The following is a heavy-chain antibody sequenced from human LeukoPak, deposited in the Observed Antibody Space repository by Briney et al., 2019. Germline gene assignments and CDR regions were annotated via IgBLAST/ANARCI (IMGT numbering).Heavy chain of an antibody. CDR3: ARSSGSYYRMALDFDY. V-gene: IGHV3-11*01. Sequence: GGSLRLSCAASGFTFSDYYMSWIRQAPGKGLEWVSYISSSGSTIYYADSVKGRFTISRDNAKNSLYLQMNSLRAEDTAVYYCARSSGSYYRMALDFDYWGQGTLVTVSS. J-gene: IGHJ4*02. CDR2: ISSSGSTI. D-gene: IGHD1-26*01. CDR1: GFTFSDYY.